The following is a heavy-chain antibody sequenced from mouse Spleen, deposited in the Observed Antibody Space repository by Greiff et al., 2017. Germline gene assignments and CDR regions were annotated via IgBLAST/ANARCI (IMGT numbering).Heavy chain of an antibody. D-gene: IGHD2-3*01. CDR2: IWSGGST. Sequence: VKLVESGPGLVQPSQSLSITCTVSGFSLTSYGVHWVRQSPGKGLEWLGVIWSGGSTDYNAAFISRLSISKDNSKSQVFFKMNSLQADDTAMYYCARTSYDGYYGYFDVWGAGTTVTVSS. CDR3: ARTSYDGYYGYFDV. J-gene: IGHJ1*01. CDR1: GFSLTSYG. V-gene: IGHV2-2*01.